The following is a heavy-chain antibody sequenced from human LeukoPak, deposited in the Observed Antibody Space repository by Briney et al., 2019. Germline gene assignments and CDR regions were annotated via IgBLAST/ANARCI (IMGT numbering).Heavy chain of an antibody. J-gene: IGHJ4*02. D-gene: IGHD3-10*01. CDR2: IYYSGIT. CDR3: ARGGYYYGSGSYPPFDY. V-gene: IGHV4-59*11. CDR1: GGAISNHY. Sequence: SETLSLTCTVSGGAISNHYWSWIRQPPGKGLEWIRYIYYSGITTYNPSLKSRVAISVDTSKNQFSLKLSSVTAADTAVYYCARGGYYYGSGSYPPFDYWGQGTLVTVSS.